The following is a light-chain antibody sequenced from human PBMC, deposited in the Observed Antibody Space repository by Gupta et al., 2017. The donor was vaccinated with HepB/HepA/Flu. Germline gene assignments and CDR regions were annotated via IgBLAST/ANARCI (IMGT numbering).Light chain of an antibody. J-gene: IGLJ3*02. CDR2: DVH. CDR3: CSYADNFIWV. CDR1: SSDVGGFNY. V-gene: IGLV2-11*01. Sequence: QSALTQPRSVSGSPGQSVTISRTGASSDVGGFNYVSWYQQHPGRAPRLLIYDVHRRPSGVSTRFSGSKSGNTASLAISGLQPEDEADYYCCSYADNFIWVFGGGTKLTVL.